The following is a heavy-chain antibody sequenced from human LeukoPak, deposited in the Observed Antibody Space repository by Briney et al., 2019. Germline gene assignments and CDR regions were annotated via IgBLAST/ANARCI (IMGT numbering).Heavy chain of an antibody. D-gene: IGHD3-10*01. CDR1: GYTFTGYY. CDR2: INPSGGST. Sequence: GASVKVSCKASGYTFTGYYMHWVRQAPGQGLEWMGWINPSGGSTSYAQKFQGRVTMTRDTSTSTVYMELSSLRSEDTAVYYCARDPRRVRGVIINPYYYYYYMDVWGKGTTVTISS. CDR3: ARDPRRVRGVIINPYYYYYYMDV. J-gene: IGHJ6*03. V-gene: IGHV1-46*01.